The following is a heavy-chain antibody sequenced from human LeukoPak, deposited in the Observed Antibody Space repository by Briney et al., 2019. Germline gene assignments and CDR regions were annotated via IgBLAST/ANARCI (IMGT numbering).Heavy chain of an antibody. J-gene: IGHJ5*02. Sequence: GGSLRLSCAASGFTFSSYAMSWVRQAPGKGLEWVSAISGSGGSTYYADSVKGRFTISRDNSKNTLYQQMNSLRAEDTAVYYCAKDRSVQSITIFGVVTSSGFDPWGQGTLVTVSS. D-gene: IGHD3-3*01. V-gene: IGHV3-23*01. CDR1: GFTFSSYA. CDR3: AKDRSVQSITIFGVVTSSGFDP. CDR2: ISGSGGST.